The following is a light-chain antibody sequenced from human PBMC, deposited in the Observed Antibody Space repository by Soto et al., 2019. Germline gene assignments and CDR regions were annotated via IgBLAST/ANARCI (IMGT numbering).Light chain of an antibody. Sequence: DIVLTQSPGTLSLSPGERATLSCRPSQSVGSSYLTSYQQKPGQPPRLXXYGVSSRANGIPDRISGSGSGTDLTLTISRLEPADFAVYYCQQYGSSPAITFGQGTRLEIK. CDR2: GVS. CDR1: QSVGSSY. V-gene: IGKV3-20*01. J-gene: IGKJ5*01. CDR3: QQYGSSPAIT.